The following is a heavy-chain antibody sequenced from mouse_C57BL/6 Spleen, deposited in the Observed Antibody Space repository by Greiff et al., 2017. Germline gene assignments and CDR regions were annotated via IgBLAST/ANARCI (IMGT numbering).Heavy chain of an antibody. J-gene: IGHJ1*03. CDR2: IDPNSGGT. CDR1: GYTFTSYW. CDR3: ASNSHGGSHWYIDV. D-gene: IGHD1-1*01. V-gene: IGHV1-72*01. Sequence: QVQLQQPGAELVKPGASVKLSCKASGYTFTSYWMHWVQQRPGRGLEWIGRIDPNSGGTKYNEKFKSKATLTVDKHSSTAYMQLSRLTSEDSAVYYRASNSHGGSHWYIDVWGTGTTVTVSS.